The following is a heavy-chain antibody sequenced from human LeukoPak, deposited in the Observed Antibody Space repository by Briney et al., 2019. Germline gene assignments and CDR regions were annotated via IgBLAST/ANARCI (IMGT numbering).Heavy chain of an antibody. CDR2: IYYSGST. CDR1: GGSISSGGYY. V-gene: IGHV4-31*03. D-gene: IGHD6-19*01. CDR3: ARGGARSQWLVWDDYYYYYGMDV. J-gene: IGHJ6*02. Sequence: PSQTLSLTCTVSGGSISSGGYYWSWIRQHPGKGLEWIGYIYYSGSTNYNPSLKSRVTISVDTSKNQFSLKLSSVTAADTAVYYCARGGARSQWLVWDDYYYYYGMDVWGQGTTVTVSS.